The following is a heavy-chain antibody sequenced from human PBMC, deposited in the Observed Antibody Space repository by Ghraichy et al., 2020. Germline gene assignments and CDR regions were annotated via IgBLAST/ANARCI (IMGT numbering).Heavy chain of an antibody. CDR2: ISGSGGST. Sequence: GGSLRLSCAASGFTFSSYAMSWVRQAPGKGLEWVSAISGSGGSTYYADSVKGRFTISRDNSKNTLYLQMNSLRAEDTAVYYCAKDLYGSGSYRVDYWGQGTLVTVSS. CDR1: GFTFSSYA. D-gene: IGHD3-10*01. CDR3: AKDLYGSGSYRVDY. V-gene: IGHV3-23*01. J-gene: IGHJ4*02.